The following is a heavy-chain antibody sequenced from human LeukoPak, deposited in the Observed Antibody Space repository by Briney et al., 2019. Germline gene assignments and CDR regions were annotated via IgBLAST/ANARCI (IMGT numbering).Heavy chain of an antibody. CDR2: INSDGSST. CDR1: RFTLSSYW. D-gene: IGHD4-23*01. V-gene: IGHV3-74*01. Sequence: GGSLRLSCAASRFTLSSYWMHWVRQAPGKGLVWVSRINSDGSSTNYADFVKGRFTISRDNAKNTLYLQMNSLRAEDTAVYYCARGKNYGGILDFDYWGQGTLVTVSS. CDR3: ARGKNYGGILDFDY. J-gene: IGHJ4*02.